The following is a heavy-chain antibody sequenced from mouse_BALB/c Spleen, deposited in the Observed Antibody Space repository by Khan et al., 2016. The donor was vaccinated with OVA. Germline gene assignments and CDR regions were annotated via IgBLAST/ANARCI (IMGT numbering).Heavy chain of an antibody. V-gene: IGHV14-3*02. CDR1: GFNIKDTY. J-gene: IGHJ3*01. CDR3: ASDRLRGFAY. CDR2: IDPANGNT. Sequence: IQLVQSGAELVKPGASVKLSCTASGFNIKDTYMHWVKQRPEQGLEWIGRIDPANGNTKYDPKFQGKATITADTSSNTAYLQLSSLTSEDTAVYYCASDRLRGFAYWGQGTLVTVSA. D-gene: IGHD2-4*01.